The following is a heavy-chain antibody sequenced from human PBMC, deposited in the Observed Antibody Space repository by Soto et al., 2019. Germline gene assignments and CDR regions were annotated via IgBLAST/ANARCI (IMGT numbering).Heavy chain of an antibody. J-gene: IGHJ6*02. CDR3: ARLPQECNYYGMDV. D-gene: IGHD3-3*01. CDR2: IYYSGNT. CDR1: GGSIVTGSYY. V-gene: IGHV4-39*01. Sequence: PSETLSLTCTVSGGSIVTGSYYWGWIRQPPGKGLEWLGHIYYSGNTYYPPSLKSRVTISVDTSKNQFSLRLSSVTAADTAVYYCARLPQECNYYGMDVWGQGTTVTVSS.